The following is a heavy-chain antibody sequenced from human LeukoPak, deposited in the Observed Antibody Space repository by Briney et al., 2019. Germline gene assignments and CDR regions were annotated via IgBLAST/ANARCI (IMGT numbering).Heavy chain of an antibody. CDR3: TTDPTTVTTTDY. V-gene: IGHV3-15*01. D-gene: IGHD4-17*01. CDR2: IKSKTDGGTT. CDR1: GFTFSNAW. Sequence: GGSLRLSCAASGFTFSNAWMSWVRQAPGKGLEWVGRIKSKTDGGTTDYAAPVKGRFTISRDASKNTLYLQMNSLKTEDTAVYYCTTDPTTVTTTDYWGQGTLVTVSS. J-gene: IGHJ4*02.